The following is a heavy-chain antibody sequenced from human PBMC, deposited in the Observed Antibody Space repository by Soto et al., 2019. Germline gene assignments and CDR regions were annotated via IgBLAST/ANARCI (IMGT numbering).Heavy chain of an antibody. Sequence: EVQLVESGGGLVQPGGSLRLSCAASGFTFSSDWMHWVRQAAGKGLVWVSRINMDGSSTNYADSVKGRFTISRDNAKNTLYLQMNSLRAEDTAVYYCARGPRGVYGNDYWGQGALGTVSS. CDR1: GFTFSSDW. D-gene: IGHD4-4*01. CDR2: INMDGSST. J-gene: IGHJ4*02. CDR3: ARGPRGVYGNDY. V-gene: IGHV3-74*01.